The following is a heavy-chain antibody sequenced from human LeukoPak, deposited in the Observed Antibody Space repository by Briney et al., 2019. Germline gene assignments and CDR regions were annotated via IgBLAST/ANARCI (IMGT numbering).Heavy chain of an antibody. CDR3: AISARGSTLVVRAAIDYGMDV. V-gene: IGHV1-2*02. CDR2: INPNSGGT. D-gene: IGHD2-2*02. J-gene: IGHJ6*02. Sequence: ASVKVSCKASGYTFTGYYMHWVRQAPGQGLEWMGWINPNSGGTNYAQKFQGRVTVTRDTSISTAYMELSRLRSDDTAVYYCAISARGSTLVVRAAIDYGMDVWGQGTTVTVSS. CDR1: GYTFTGYY.